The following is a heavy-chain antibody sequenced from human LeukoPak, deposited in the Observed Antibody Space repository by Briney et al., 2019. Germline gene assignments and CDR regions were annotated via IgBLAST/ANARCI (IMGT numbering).Heavy chain of an antibody. CDR3: ASCPPYYYYMDV. Sequence: SVKVSCKASGGTFSSYAISWARQAPGQGLEWMGGIIPIFGTANYAQKFQGRVTITADESTSTAYMELSSLRSEDTAVYYCASCPPYYYYMDVWGKGTAVTVSS. CDR2: IIPIFGTA. CDR1: GGTFSSYA. J-gene: IGHJ6*03. V-gene: IGHV1-69*13.